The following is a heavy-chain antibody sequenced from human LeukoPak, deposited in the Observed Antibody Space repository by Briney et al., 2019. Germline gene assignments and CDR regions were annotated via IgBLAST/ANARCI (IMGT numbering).Heavy chain of an antibody. CDR2: LWYDGSNK. CDR1: GFTFSSYG. J-gene: IGHJ4*02. D-gene: IGHD6-13*01. CDR3: ARAERFDEKAAAED. Sequence: GGSLRLSCAASGFTFSSYGMHWVRQAPGKGLEWVAVLWYDGSNKYYADSVKGRFTISRDNSKNTLYLQMNSLRAEDTAVYYCARAERFDEKAAAEDWGQGTLVTVSS. V-gene: IGHV3-33*01.